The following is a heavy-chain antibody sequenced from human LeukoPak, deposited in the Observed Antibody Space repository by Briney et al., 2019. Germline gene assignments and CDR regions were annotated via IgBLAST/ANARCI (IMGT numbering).Heavy chain of an antibody. CDR2: ISSSSSFI. V-gene: IGHV3-21*01. J-gene: IGHJ4*02. CDR1: QFTFSSYS. Sequence: GGSLRLSCAASQFTFSSYSMNWVRQAPGKGLEWVSSISSSSSFIYYADSVKGRFTISRDNAKNSLYLQMNNLRAEDTAVYYCARDYDFWSGYPPIDYWGQGTLVTVSS. CDR3: ARDYDFWSGYPPIDY. D-gene: IGHD3-3*01.